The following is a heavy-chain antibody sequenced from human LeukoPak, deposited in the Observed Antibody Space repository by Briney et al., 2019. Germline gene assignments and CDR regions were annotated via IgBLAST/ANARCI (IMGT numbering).Heavy chain of an antibody. D-gene: IGHD3-22*01. Sequence: SETLSLTCAVYGGSFSGYYWSWIRQPPGKGLEWIGEINHSGSTNYNSSLKSRVTISVDTSKNQFSLKLSSVTAADTAVYYCARAVLRDYYDSSGVFDYWGQGTLVTVSS. CDR3: ARAVLRDYYDSSGVFDY. CDR2: INHSGST. CDR1: GGSFSGYY. V-gene: IGHV4-34*01. J-gene: IGHJ4*02.